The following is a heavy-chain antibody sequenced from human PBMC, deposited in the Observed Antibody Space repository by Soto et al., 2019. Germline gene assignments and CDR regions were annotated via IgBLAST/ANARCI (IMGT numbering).Heavy chain of an antibody. D-gene: IGHD4-17*01. CDR2: INHSGST. CDR1: GGSISSGGYY. J-gene: IGHJ6*02. Sequence: PSETLSLTCTVSGGSISSGGYYWSWIRQPPGKGLEWIGEINHSGSTNYNPSLKSRVTISVDTSKNQFSLKLSSVTAADTAVYYCASGSYGFAYGMDVWGQGTTVTVSS. V-gene: IGHV4-39*07. CDR3: ASGSYGFAYGMDV.